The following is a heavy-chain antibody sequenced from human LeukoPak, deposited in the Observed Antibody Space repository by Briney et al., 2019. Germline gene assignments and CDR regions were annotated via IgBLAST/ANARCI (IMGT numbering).Heavy chain of an antibody. CDR1: GYTFTSYG. CDR3: ARVGIRFLEPPSPDY. Sequence: GASVKVSCKASGYTFTSYGISWVRQAPGQGLEWMEWISAYNGNTNYAQKLQGRVTMTTDTSTSTAYMELRSLRSDDTAVYYCARVGIRFLEPPSPDYWGQGTLVTVSS. CDR2: ISAYNGNT. D-gene: IGHD3-3*01. V-gene: IGHV1-18*01. J-gene: IGHJ4*02.